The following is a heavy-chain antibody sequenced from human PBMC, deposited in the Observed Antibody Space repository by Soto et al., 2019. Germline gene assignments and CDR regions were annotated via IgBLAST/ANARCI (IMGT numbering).Heavy chain of an antibody. CDR3: AKGYSYGNFDY. CDR1: GFTFSSYD. D-gene: IGHD5-18*01. V-gene: IGHV3-23*04. Sequence: EVQLVESGGGLVQPGGSLRLSCAASGFTFSSYDMHWVRQATGKGLEWVSAIGGSGGSTYYADSVKGRFTISRDNSKNTLYLQMNSLRAEDTAVYYCAKGYSYGNFDYWGQGTLVTVSS. J-gene: IGHJ4*02. CDR2: IGGSGGST.